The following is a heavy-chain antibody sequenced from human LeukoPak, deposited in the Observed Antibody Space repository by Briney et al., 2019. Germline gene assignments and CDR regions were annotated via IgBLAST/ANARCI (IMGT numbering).Heavy chain of an antibody. CDR2: INPNSGGT. CDR3: ARDSSGWYWLDP. V-gene: IGHV1-2*02. Sequence: ASVKVSCKASGYTFTGYYMHWVRQAPGQGLEWMGWINPNSGGTNYAQKFQGRVTMTRDTSISTAYMELSRLRSDDTAVYYCARDSSGWYWLDPWGQGTQVTVSS. D-gene: IGHD6-19*01. J-gene: IGHJ5*02. CDR1: GYTFTGYY.